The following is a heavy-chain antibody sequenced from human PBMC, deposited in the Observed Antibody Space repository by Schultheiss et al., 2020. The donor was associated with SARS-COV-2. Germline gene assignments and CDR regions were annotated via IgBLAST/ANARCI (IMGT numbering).Heavy chain of an antibody. Sequence: SETLSLTCAVSGGSINDDTWWSWVRQPPGKGLEWIGEIYPGGTTNYNPSLESRVTISLDESKNRLSLQVTSVTAADTAVYYCARDLNVDTSMRSASGDSWGQGILVTVSS. CDR3: ARDLNVDTSMRSASGDS. D-gene: IGHD5-18*01. CDR1: GGSINDDTW. CDR2: IYPGGTT. J-gene: IGHJ4*02. V-gene: IGHV4-4*02.